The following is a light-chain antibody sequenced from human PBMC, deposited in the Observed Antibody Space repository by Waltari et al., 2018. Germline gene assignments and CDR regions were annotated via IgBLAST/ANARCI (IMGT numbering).Light chain of an antibody. V-gene: IGKV2-30*02. J-gene: IGKJ3*01. CDR2: KVS. CDR1: QSLVHSDGNTS. CDR3: MQGTHWLT. Sequence: DVVMTQSPLSLPVTLGQPASISCRSSQSLVHSDGNTSLNWFQQSPGQSPRSLIYKVSKRDSGVPDRFSGSGSGTDFTLKISRVEAEDVGVYDCMQGTHWLTFGPGTKVDIK.